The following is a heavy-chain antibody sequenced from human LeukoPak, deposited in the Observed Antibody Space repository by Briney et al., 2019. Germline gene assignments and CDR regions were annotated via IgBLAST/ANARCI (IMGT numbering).Heavy chain of an antibody. J-gene: IGHJ4*02. Sequence: PGGSLRLSCTASGFTFNTYTMNWVRQAPGKGPEWISSIGRSSIDKYYADSVRGRFTISRDNARNSLYVQMSSVRVEDTAVYYCVGGDSRELWGQGTLVTVSS. D-gene: IGHD3-22*01. CDR1: GFTFNTYT. CDR2: IGRSSIDK. V-gene: IGHV3-21*01. CDR3: VGGDSREL.